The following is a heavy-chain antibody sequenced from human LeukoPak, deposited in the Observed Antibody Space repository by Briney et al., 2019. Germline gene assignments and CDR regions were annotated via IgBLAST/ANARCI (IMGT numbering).Heavy chain of an antibody. CDR2: IYYTGST. CDR1: GASISGSGYY. Sequence: SETLSLTCAVSGASISGSGYYLGWIREPPGKGLEWIGNIYYTGSTYYNASLQSRVTISIDMSKNQFSLKLSSVTAADTAVYYCARGRRAYYYDSSGYPSPFDYWGQGTLVTVSS. V-gene: IGHV4-39*07. D-gene: IGHD3-22*01. CDR3: ARGRRAYYYDSSGYPSPFDY. J-gene: IGHJ4*02.